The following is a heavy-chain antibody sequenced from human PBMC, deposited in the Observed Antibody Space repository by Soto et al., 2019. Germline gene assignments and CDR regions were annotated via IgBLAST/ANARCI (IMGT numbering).Heavy chain of an antibody. V-gene: IGHV3-9*01. CDR3: AKSNWYDP. Sequence: PVGSLRLSCAASGFTFDDYAMHWVRQAPGKGLEWVSGISWNSGSIGYADSVKGRFTISRDNAKNTLYLQMNSLRAEDTAVYYCAKSNWYDPWGQGTLVTVSS. CDR2: ISWNSGSI. CDR1: GFTFDDYA. J-gene: IGHJ5*02.